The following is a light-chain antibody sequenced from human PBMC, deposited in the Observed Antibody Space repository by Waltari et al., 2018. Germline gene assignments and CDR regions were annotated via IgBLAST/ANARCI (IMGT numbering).Light chain of an antibody. CDR3: SSFTSSTTGI. Sequence: SALTQPDSVSGSPGQSITISCSGISSDSGGYEYVSWYQQHPGKAPKVIIYDVNNRPSGVYNRFSGSKSGSSASLTISGLQAEDEADYYCSSFTSSTTGIFGGGTKVTVL. CDR2: DVN. V-gene: IGLV2-14*03. CDR1: SSDSGGYEY. J-gene: IGLJ2*01.